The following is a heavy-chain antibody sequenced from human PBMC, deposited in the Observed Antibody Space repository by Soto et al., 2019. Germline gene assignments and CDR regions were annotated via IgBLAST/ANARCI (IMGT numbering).Heavy chain of an antibody. CDR2: ISSSSSYI. Sequence: EVQLVESGGGLVKPGGSLRLSCAASGFTFSSYSMNWVRQAPGKGLEWVSSISSSSSYIYYADSVKGRFTISRDNAKNSLDLQMYSLGAEDTAVYYGARVSSPYGDYSGPWYFDLWGRGTLVTVSS. D-gene: IGHD4-17*01. CDR1: GFTFSSYS. J-gene: IGHJ2*01. CDR3: ARVSSPYGDYSGPWYFDL. V-gene: IGHV3-21*01.